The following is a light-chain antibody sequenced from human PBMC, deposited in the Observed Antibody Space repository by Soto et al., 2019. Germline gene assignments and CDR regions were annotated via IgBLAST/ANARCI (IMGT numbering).Light chain of an antibody. CDR1: QPISSS. J-gene: IGKJ2*01. V-gene: IGKV1-39*01. CDR3: QQTRRAPRT. Sequence: DIQMTQSPASLSASVGDRVAITYRASQPISSSLNWYQQKPGQAPTLLIYAASNLQSGVPSRFSGSGSGTDFTLTISSLELEDFATYYCQQTRRAPRTFGPGTKLEIK. CDR2: AAS.